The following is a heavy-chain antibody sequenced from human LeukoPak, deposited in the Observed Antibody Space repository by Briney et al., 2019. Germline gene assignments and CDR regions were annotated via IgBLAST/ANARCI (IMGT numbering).Heavy chain of an antibody. Sequence: PSETLSLTCTVSGGSISSYYWSWIRQPAGKGLEWIGRIYTSGSTNYNPSLKSRVTMSVDTSKNQFSLKLSSVTAADTAVYYCARARYYYDSSGHKGRASDIWGQGTMVTVSS. J-gene: IGHJ3*02. V-gene: IGHV4-4*07. CDR1: GGSISSYY. CDR3: ARARYYYDSSGHKGRASDI. D-gene: IGHD3-22*01. CDR2: IYTSGST.